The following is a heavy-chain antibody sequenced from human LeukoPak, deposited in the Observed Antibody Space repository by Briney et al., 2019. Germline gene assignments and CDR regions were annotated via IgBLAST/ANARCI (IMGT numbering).Heavy chain of an antibody. V-gene: IGHV3-7*01. CDR3: ARDRDIVVVVAADYFDY. D-gene: IGHD2-15*01. CDR2: IKQDGSEK. CDR1: GFTFSSYW. J-gene: IGHJ4*02. Sequence: GGSLRLSCAASGFTFSSYWMSWVRQAPGKGLEWVANIKQDGSEKYYVDSVKGRFTISRDNAKNSLYLQMNSLRAEDTAVYYCARDRDIVVVVAADYFDYWGQGTLVTVSS.